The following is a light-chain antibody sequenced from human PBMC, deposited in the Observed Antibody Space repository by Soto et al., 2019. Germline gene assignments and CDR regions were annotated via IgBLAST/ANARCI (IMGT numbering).Light chain of an antibody. CDR2: KAS. CDR3: QHYNSYSEA. Sequence: DIQMTQSPSTLSGSVGARVTITCRASQTISSWLAWYQQKPGKAPKLLIYKASTLKSGVPSRFSGSETGTEFTLTISSLQPDDVVTYYRQHYNSYSEAFGQGTKVELK. V-gene: IGKV1-5*03. J-gene: IGKJ1*01. CDR1: QTISSW.